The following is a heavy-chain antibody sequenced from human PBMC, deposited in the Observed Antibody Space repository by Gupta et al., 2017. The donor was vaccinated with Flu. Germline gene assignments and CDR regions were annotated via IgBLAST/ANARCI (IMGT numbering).Heavy chain of an antibody. V-gene: IGHV3-21*01. D-gene: IGHD1-26*01. Sequence: EVQLVESGGGLVKPGGSLRLSCAASGFNFSSYTMNWVRQAPGKGLEWVSSMSTCSSYIYYADSVKGRFTISRDNAKNSLYLQMNSLRAEDTAGDYCARGPYRATEPIDYWGQGTLVTVSS. CDR2: MSTCSSYI. CDR1: GFNFSSYT. CDR3: ARGPYRATEPIDY. J-gene: IGHJ4*02.